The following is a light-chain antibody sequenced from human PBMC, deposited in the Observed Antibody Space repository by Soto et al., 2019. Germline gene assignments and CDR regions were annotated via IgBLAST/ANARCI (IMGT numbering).Light chain of an antibody. V-gene: IGLV2-14*03. CDR1: SSEVGGYNY. J-gene: IGLJ2*01. Sequence: QSALTQPASVSGSPGQSITISCTGTSSEVGGYNYVFWYQHHPGKAPKLMIYDVSNRPSGISNRFSGSKSGNTASLTISGLQAEDEADYYCSSYTSSSTFDVVFGGGTKLTVL. CDR2: DVS. CDR3: SSYTSSSTFDVV.